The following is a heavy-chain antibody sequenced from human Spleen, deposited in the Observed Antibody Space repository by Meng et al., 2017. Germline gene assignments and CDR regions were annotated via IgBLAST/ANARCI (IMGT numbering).Heavy chain of an antibody. CDR2: ISWDGGST. J-gene: IGHJ4*02. D-gene: IGHD5-24*01. V-gene: IGHV3-43D*03. CDR1: GFTFGDYA. Sequence: GESLKISCAASGFTFGDYAMHWVRQAPGKGLEWVSLISWDGGSTYYADSVKGRFTISRDNSKNSLYLQMNSLRAEDTALYYCAKDFGDGYNYNFDYWGQGTLVTVSS. CDR3: AKDFGDGYNYNFDY.